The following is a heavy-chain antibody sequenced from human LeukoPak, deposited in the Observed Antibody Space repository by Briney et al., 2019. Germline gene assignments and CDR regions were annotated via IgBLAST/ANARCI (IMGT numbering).Heavy chain of an antibody. Sequence: GGSLRLSCAASGFTFSSYWMSWVRQAPGKGLEWVANIKQDGSEKYYVDSVKGRFTISRDNAKNSLYLQMDGLRAEDTAVYYCARAGAYYDFWSGYSNYGMDVWGQGTTVTVSS. D-gene: IGHD3-3*01. V-gene: IGHV3-7*01. J-gene: IGHJ6*02. CDR1: GFTFSSYW. CDR2: IKQDGSEK. CDR3: ARAGAYYDFWSGYSNYGMDV.